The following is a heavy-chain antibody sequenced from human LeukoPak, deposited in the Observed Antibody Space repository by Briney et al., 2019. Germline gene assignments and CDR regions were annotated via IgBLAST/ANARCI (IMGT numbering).Heavy chain of an antibody. Sequence: KPGGSLRLSCAASGFTFSSYSMNWVRQAPGKGLEWVSSISSSSSYIYYADSVKGRFTISRDNAKNSLYLQMDGLRAEDTAVYYCARALGSGIAAVYGMDVWGQGTTVTVSS. D-gene: IGHD6-13*01. CDR1: GFTFSSYS. CDR2: ISSSSSYI. CDR3: ARALGSGIAAVYGMDV. J-gene: IGHJ6*02. V-gene: IGHV3-21*01.